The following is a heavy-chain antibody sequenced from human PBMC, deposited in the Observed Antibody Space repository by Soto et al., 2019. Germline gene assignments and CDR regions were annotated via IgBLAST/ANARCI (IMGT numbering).Heavy chain of an antibody. CDR3: AKDVTVGGGYSYGFDY. CDR2: ISGSAGTT. CDR1: GFTFSSYA. Sequence: GSLRLSCAASGFTFSSYAMTWVRQAPGKGLEWISGISGSAGTTYYADSVKGRFTISRDNSKNSLYLQMNSLRVDDTAVYYCAKDVTVGGGYSYGFDYWGQGP. V-gene: IGHV3-23*01. D-gene: IGHD5-18*01. J-gene: IGHJ4*02.